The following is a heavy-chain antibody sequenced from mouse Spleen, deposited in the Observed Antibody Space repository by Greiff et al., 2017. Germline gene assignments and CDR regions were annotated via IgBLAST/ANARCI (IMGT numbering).Heavy chain of an antibody. CDR2: IDTSDSYT. V-gene: IGHV1-69*01. CDR3: ALYRYDEGFDY. D-gene: IGHD2-14*01. Sequence: VQLQQPGAELVMPGASVKMSCKASGYTFTDYWMHWVKQRPGQGLEWIGAIDTSDSYTSYNQKFKGKATLTVDESSSTAYMQLSSLTSEDSAVYYCALYRYDEGFDYWGQGTTLTVSS. CDR1: GYTFTDYW. J-gene: IGHJ2*01.